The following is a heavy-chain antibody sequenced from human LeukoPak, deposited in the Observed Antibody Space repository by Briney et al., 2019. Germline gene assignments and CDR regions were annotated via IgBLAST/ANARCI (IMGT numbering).Heavy chain of an antibody. J-gene: IGHJ4*02. V-gene: IGHV4-61*02. CDR2: VHTSGST. D-gene: IGHD2-8*01. CDR3: ARGPANGASYSDY. CDR1: GGSIIRGAFY. Sequence: SETLSLTCTVSGGSIIRGAFYWHWIRQPAGKGLEWIGRVHTSGSTHYDPSLSSRVTISLDTSKNQCSLRLSSVTAADTAVYYCARGPANGASYSDYWGQGSLVTVSS.